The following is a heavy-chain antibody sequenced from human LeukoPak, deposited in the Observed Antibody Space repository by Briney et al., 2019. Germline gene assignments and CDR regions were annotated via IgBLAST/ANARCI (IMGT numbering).Heavy chain of an antibody. Sequence: SETLSLTCTVSGDSITDYYWTWIRQPPGKGLEWIGYIYYSGSTNYNPSLKSRVTISVDTSKNQFSLKLSSVTAADTAVYYCARGIDYYDSSGYPDAFDIWGQGTMVTVSS. CDR2: IYYSGST. CDR3: ARGIDYYDSSGYPDAFDI. CDR1: GDSITDYY. D-gene: IGHD3-22*01. J-gene: IGHJ3*02. V-gene: IGHV4-59*01.